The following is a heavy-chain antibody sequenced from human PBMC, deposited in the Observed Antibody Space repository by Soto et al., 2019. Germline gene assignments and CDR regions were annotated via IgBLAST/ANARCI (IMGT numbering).Heavy chain of an antibody. J-gene: IGHJ4*02. CDR3: ARERGVLGEDY. D-gene: IGHD3-10*01. Sequence: QVQLVQSGAEVKKPGASVKVSCKASGYTFTSYGISWVRQAPGQGREWMGWISAYNGNTNYAQKLQGRVTMTADTSTRTAYVELRSLRSDDTAVYYCARERGVLGEDYWGKGTLVTVSS. CDR2: ISAYNGNT. CDR1: GYTFTSYG. V-gene: IGHV1-18*01.